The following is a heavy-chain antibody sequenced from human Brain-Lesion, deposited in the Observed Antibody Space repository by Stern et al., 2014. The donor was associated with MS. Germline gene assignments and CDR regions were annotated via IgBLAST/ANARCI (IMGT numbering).Heavy chain of an antibody. CDR2: IYYSGNT. V-gene: IGHV4-31*01. D-gene: IGHD2-2*01. CDR3: ARVAALAMPLQYNWFDP. J-gene: IGHJ5*02. CDR1: GDSISSGGYY. Sequence: VQLVESGPGLVKPSQTLSLTCSVSGDSISSGGYYRSWIRQHPGKALQWIGNIYYSGNTYYNPSLKSLVTISVDMSKNQFSLNLNSVTAADTAVYFCARVAALAMPLQYNWFDPWGQGSLVTVSS.